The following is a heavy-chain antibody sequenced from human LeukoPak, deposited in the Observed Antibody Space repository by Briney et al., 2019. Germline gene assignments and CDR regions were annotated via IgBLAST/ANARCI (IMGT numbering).Heavy chain of an antibody. CDR3: ARSRGFGELLA. CDR2: INSDGSST. Sequence: GGSLRLSCAASGFTFSSYWMHWVRQAPGKGLVWVSRINSDGSSTSYADSVKGRFTISRDNAKNTLYLQMNSLRAEDTAVYYCARSRGFGELLAWGQGTTVTVSS. D-gene: IGHD3-10*01. J-gene: IGHJ6*02. CDR1: GFTFSSYW. V-gene: IGHV3-74*01.